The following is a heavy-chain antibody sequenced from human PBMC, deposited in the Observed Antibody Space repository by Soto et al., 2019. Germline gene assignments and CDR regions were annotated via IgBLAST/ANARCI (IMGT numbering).Heavy chain of an antibody. J-gene: IGHJ4*02. CDR1: GFTFSGYA. CDR2: ISGSGSTT. CDR3: AKDQGYYCGGGSCYSDY. V-gene: IGHV3-23*01. D-gene: IGHD2-21*01. Sequence: EVQLLESGGGLVQPGGSLRLSCAASGFTFSGYAMSWVRQAPGKGLEWVASISGSGSTTHYAESVKGRFTISRDNSNNTQYLQMNTLRAEDTAVYYCAKDQGYYCGGGSCYSDYWGQGTLVTVSS.